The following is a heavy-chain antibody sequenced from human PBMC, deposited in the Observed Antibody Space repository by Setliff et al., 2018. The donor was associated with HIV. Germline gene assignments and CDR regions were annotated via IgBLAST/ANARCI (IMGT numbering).Heavy chain of an antibody. CDR2: VYYGGDT. CDR1: GGSVNSKTNY. J-gene: IGHJ4*02. V-gene: IGHV4-39*07. CDR3: ARASRWGSIPFDY. Sequence: SETLSLTCTVSGGSVNSKTNYWGWLRQPPGKGLEWIGTVYYGGDTYYNPSLKSRVTISVDTSKNRFSLKLNSVTAADTAVYFCARASRWGSIPFDYWGQGTLVTVSS. D-gene: IGHD2-21*01.